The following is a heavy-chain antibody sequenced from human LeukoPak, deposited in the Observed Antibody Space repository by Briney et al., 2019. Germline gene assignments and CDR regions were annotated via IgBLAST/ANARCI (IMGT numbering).Heavy chain of an antibody. V-gene: IGHV4-59*01. D-gene: IGHD5-18*01. CDR2: IYYSGSA. Sequence: PSETLSLTCTVSGGSISDYYWSWIRQPPGKGLEWIGYIYYSGSANYDPSLKSRVTISVDTSKNQFSLNLTSVTAADTAVYYCARSGYSYGLVDYWGQGTLVTVSS. CDR1: GGSISDYY. J-gene: IGHJ4*02. CDR3: ARSGYSYGLVDY.